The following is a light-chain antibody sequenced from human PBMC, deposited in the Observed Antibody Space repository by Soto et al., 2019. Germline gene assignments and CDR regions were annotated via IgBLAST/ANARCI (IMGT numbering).Light chain of an antibody. CDR3: QQSYSPPYT. V-gene: IGKV1-39*01. Sequence: DIQRTQSPSSLSASVGDRVTITCRTSESISSYLSWYQHKPGKAPKLLIYSASSLQSGVPSRFSGSGSGTDFTLTISRLQPEDFAIYFCQQSYSPPYTFGQGTRLEIK. J-gene: IGKJ2*01. CDR2: SAS. CDR1: ESISSY.